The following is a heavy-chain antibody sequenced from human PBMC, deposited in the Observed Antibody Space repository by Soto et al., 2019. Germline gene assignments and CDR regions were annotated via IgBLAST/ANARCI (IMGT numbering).Heavy chain of an antibody. CDR2: INHSGST. J-gene: IGHJ4*02. D-gene: IGHD1-26*01. CDR1: GGSFSGYY. V-gene: IGHV4-34*01. Sequence: PSETLSLTCAVYGGSFSGYYWSWIRQPPGKGLEWIGEINHSGSTNYNPSLKSRVTISADTSKNQFSLKLSSVTAADTAVYYCAGNNSGSYYRVLFDYWGQGTLVTVSS. CDR3: AGNNSGSYYRVLFDY.